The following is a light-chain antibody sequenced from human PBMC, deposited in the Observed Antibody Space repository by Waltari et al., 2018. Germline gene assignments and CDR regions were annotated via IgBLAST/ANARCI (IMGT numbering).Light chain of an antibody. J-gene: IGLJ3*02. Sequence: QSALTQPRSVSGSPGQSVTISCTGTGGAVRGSRYVSWYQQHPGKAPKLIIYDIYKRPSGVPDRFSGSKSDNTASLTISGLQAEDEADFFCCAFAATPLFGGGTKLTVL. V-gene: IGLV2-11*01. CDR1: GGAVRGSRY. CDR2: DIY. CDR3: CAFAATPL.